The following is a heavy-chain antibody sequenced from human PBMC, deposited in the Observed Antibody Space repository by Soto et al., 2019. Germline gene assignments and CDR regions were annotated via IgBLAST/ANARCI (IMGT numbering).Heavy chain of an antibody. V-gene: IGHV5-51*01. CDR2: IFPGDSDT. J-gene: IGHJ4*02. CDR3: ARVHGTLDF. CDR1: GYNFNIYW. Sequence: PGESLKISCKGSGYNFNIYWIPWVRQMPGKGLEWMGIIFPGDSDTIYNPSFEGQVTMSVDKAINTAYLQWNSLKTSDSAMYYCARVHGTLDFCGRGTLVTFCS.